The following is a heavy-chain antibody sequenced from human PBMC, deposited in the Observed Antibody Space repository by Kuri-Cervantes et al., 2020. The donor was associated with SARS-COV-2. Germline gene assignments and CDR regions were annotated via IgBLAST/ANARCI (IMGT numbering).Heavy chain of an antibody. Sequence: GGSLRLSCAASGFNFDDCAIQWVRQPPGKGLEWVAGISWNGGSIGYVDSVKGRFTISRDNAKNSLYLQMNSLRAEDTAVYYCARGETSSSEYYYYYMDVWGKGTTVTVSS. V-gene: IGHV3-9*01. CDR3: ARGETSSSEYYYYYMDV. CDR1: GFNFDDCA. CDR2: ISWNGGSI. D-gene: IGHD6-6*01. J-gene: IGHJ6*03.